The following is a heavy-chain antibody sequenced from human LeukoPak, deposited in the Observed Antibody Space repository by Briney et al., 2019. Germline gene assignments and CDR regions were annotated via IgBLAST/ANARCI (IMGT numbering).Heavy chain of an antibody. V-gene: IGHV3-30-3*01. Sequence: GGSLRLSCAASGFTFSSYAMHWVRQAPGKGLEWVAVISYDGSNKYYADSVKGRFTISRDNSKNTLYLQMNSLRAEDTAVYYCARDQKAAAGPGDFDYWGQGTLVTVSS. CDR1: GFTFSSYA. CDR3: ARDQKAAAGPGDFDY. D-gene: IGHD6-13*01. J-gene: IGHJ4*02. CDR2: ISYDGSNK.